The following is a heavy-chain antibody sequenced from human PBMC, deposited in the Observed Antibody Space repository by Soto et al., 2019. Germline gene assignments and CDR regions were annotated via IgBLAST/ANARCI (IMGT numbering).Heavy chain of an antibody. V-gene: IGHV3-23*01. CDR2: LSGTADST. CDR1: GFTVTKFA. CDR3: AKDSGNYGSGTFAH. J-gene: IGHJ4*02. Sequence: PGRSLRLSCTASGFTVTKFAMSWVRQAPGKGLEWVSLLSGTADSTHCADSVKGRFTISRDDSKATLYLQMTGLRAEDTAVYYWAKDSGNYGSGTFAHWGPGTLVAVAS. D-gene: IGHD3-16*01.